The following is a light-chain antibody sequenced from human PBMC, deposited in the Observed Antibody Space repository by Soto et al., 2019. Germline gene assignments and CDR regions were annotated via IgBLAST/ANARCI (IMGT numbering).Light chain of an antibody. V-gene: IGKV3-11*01. CDR1: QSINFY. CDR2: DAS. CDR3: QQRSDWPPLT. J-gene: IGKJ4*01. Sequence: DIVLTQSPATLSLSPGDRATLSCRASQSINFYLAWYQQKPGQSPRLLIYDASKRATGIPVRFSGSGSGTDFTLPITSLEPDDFAIYYCQQRSDWPPLTFGGGTKVEIK.